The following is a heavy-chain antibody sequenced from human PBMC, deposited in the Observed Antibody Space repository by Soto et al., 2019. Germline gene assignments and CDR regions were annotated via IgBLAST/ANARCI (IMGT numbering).Heavy chain of an antibody. D-gene: IGHD1-26*01. CDR2: VNEDGSEK. V-gene: IGHV3-7*01. CDR3: AKCGGAGSDY. Sequence: GGSLRLSCAASRFTFSSDYMSWVRQAQGKGLEWVANVNEDGSEKYYVDSVKGRFTVSRDNAKNSRYLQTTSLRAEDTAVYYCAKCGGAGSDYWGQGAPVTVSS. CDR1: RFTFSSDY. J-gene: IGHJ4*02.